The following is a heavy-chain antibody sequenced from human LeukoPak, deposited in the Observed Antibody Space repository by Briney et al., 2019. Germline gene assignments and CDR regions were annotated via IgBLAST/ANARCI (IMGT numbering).Heavy chain of an antibody. J-gene: IGHJ3*02. Sequence: SVKVSCKASGGTFNSYAISWVRQAPGQGLEWMGGIIPIFGTANYAQKFQGRVTITADESTSTAYMELSSLRSEDTAVYYCARAGQELGDAFDIWGQGTMVTVSS. CDR1: GGTFNSYA. CDR3: ARAGQELGDAFDI. CDR2: IIPIFGTA. D-gene: IGHD4-11*01. V-gene: IGHV1-69*01.